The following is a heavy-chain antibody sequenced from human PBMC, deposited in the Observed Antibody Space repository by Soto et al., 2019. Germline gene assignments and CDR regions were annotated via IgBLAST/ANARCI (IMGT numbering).Heavy chain of an antibody. Sequence: EASVKVSCKASGYTFSDYYIHWVRQAPGQGPEWMGWINPNSGGTKYAPKFQGGVTMTRDTSITTAYMELSRLRSGDTAVYYCAREPATAKPEGVDFWGQGTMVTVSS. CDR3: AREPATAKPEGVDF. CDR1: GYTFSDYY. J-gene: IGHJ4*02. CDR2: INPNSGGT. V-gene: IGHV1-2*02. D-gene: IGHD1-1*01.